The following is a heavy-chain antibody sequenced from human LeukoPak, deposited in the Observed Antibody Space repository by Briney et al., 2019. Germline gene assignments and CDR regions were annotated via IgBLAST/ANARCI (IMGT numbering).Heavy chain of an antibody. CDR2: VHGDGNNI. Sequence: GGSLRLSCAASGFPFSSYAMYWVRQAPGKGLVWVSRVHGDGNNIGYADSVRGRFTISRDNAKNTLYLQMNSLRPEDTAVYHCARARVGDPTDYWGQGTLVTVSS. CDR1: GFPFSSYA. J-gene: IGHJ4*02. V-gene: IGHV3-74*01. CDR3: ARARVGDPTDY. D-gene: IGHD1-26*01.